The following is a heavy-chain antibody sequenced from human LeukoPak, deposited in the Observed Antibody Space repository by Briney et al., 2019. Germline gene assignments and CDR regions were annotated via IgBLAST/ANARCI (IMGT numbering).Heavy chain of an antibody. CDR3: ARDYGGNRRAFDV. J-gene: IGHJ3*01. CDR1: GFTFSSYW. Sequence: GGSLRLSCAASGFTFSSYWMHWVRQAPGKGLVWVSRINSDGTVTFYADSMNGRFTISRDNAKNTLYLQMNSLRAEDMAVYYCARDYGGNRRAFDVWGQGTMVTVSS. D-gene: IGHD4-23*01. V-gene: IGHV3-74*01. CDR2: INSDGTVT.